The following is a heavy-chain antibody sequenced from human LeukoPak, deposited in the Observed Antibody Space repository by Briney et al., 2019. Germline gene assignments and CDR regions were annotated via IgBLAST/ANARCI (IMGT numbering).Heavy chain of an antibody. CDR3: ARSDFNCTNGVCYRLSVPYYYYYMDV. CDR1: GYTFTSYD. CDR2: MNPNSGNT. D-gene: IGHD2-8*01. V-gene: IGHV1-8*01. Sequence: ASVKVSCKASGYTFTSYDINWVRQATGQGLEWMGWMNPNSGNTGYAQKFQGRVTITTDESTSTAYMELSSLRSEDTAVYYCARSDFNCTNGVCYRLSVPYYYYYMDVWGKGTTVTVSS. J-gene: IGHJ6*03.